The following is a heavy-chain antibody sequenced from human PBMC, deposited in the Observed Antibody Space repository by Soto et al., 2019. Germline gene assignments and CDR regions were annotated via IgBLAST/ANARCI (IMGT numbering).Heavy chain of an antibody. CDR3: ARELRYSGSYSDY. CDR2: ISSSSSYI. CDR1: GFTFSSYS. J-gene: IGHJ4*02. D-gene: IGHD1-26*01. Sequence: ESGGGLVKPGGSLRLSCAASGFTFSSYSMNWVRQAPGKGLEWVSSISSSSSYIYYADSVKGRFTISRDNAKNSLYLQMNSLRAEDTAVYYCARELRYSGSYSDYWGQGTLVTVSS. V-gene: IGHV3-21*01.